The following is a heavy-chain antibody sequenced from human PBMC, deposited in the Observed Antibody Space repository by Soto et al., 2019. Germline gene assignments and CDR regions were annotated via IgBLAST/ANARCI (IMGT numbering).Heavy chain of an antibody. CDR1: GYSFNGYY. CDR3: AREALPWGGPKDY. J-gene: IGHJ4*02. V-gene: IGHV1-2*02. CDR2: INPNSGDT. D-gene: IGHD3-10*01. Sequence: QVQLVQSGAEVKKPGASVKFSCRAYGYSFNGYYMYWGRQAPLQGLEWMGWINPNSGDTKYAQNFQGRVTMTGDTSINTVYMELSRLTSDDTAVYYCAREALPWGGPKDYWGQVTLVTVFS.